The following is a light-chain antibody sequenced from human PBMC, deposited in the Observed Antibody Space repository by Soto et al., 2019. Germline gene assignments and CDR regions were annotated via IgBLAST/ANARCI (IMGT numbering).Light chain of an antibody. CDR1: QSISSY. J-gene: IGKJ1*01. CDR2: AAS. CDR3: QQSYSTPPGT. V-gene: IGKV1-39*01. Sequence: DIQMTQSPSSLSASVGVRVTITCRASQSISSYLNWYQQKPGKAPKLLIYAASSLQSGVPSRFSGSGSGTDFTLTISSLQPEDFATYYCQQSYSTPPGTFGQGTKVEIK.